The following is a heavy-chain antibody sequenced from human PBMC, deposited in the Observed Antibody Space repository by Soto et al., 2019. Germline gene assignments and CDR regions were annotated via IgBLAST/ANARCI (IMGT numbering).Heavy chain of an antibody. CDR1: GGTFNTYA. D-gene: IGHD3-10*01. Sequence: QVQLVQSGAEMKKPGSSVKVSCQSSGGTFNTYAMNWVRQAPGQGPEWMGDISPMFGAANHAPKCQGRVTITADDSTGTSYMQLSSLTSEDTALYFCAREVQVHTPAFVYWGQGTLVTVSS. CDR3: AREVQVHTPAFVY. CDR2: ISPMFGAA. J-gene: IGHJ4*02. V-gene: IGHV1-69*19.